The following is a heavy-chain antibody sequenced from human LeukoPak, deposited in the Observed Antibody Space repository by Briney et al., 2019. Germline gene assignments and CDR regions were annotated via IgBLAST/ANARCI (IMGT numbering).Heavy chain of an antibody. CDR2: INHSGST. Sequence: PSETLSLTCAVYGGSFSGYYWSWIRQPPGKGLEWIGEINHSGSTNYNPSLKSRVTISVDTSKNQFSLKLSSVTAADTAVYYCASLGTPRLYYGMDVWGQGTTVTVSS. V-gene: IGHV4-34*01. D-gene: IGHD2-15*01. CDR1: GGSFSGYY. J-gene: IGHJ6*02. CDR3: ASLGTPRLYYGMDV.